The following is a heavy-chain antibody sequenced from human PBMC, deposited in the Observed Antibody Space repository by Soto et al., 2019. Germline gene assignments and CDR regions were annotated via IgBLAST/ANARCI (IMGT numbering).Heavy chain of an antibody. CDR1: GFTFSSYG. CDR3: ARDQGAAMPSTDGMDV. V-gene: IGHV3-33*01. D-gene: IGHD2-2*01. J-gene: IGHJ6*02. Sequence: GGSLRLSCAASGFTFSSYGMHWVRQAPGKGLEWVAVIWYDGSNKYYADSVKGRFTISRENSKNTLYLQMNSLRAEDTAVYYCARDQGAAMPSTDGMDVWGQGTTVTVSS. CDR2: IWYDGSNK.